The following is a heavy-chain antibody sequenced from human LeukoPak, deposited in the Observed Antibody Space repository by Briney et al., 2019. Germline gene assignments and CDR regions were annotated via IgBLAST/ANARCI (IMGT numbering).Heavy chain of an antibody. CDR2: IFYSGST. CDR1: GGSISSYY. V-gene: IGHV4-59*01. Sequence: SETLSLTCTVSGGSISSYYWNWIRQPPGKGREWIGFIFYSGSTNYNPSLKSRVTISVDTSKNQFSLKLSSVTAADTAVYYCARGADSSGYYSIFYFDYWGQGTLVTVSS. D-gene: IGHD3-22*01. J-gene: IGHJ4*02. CDR3: ARGADSSGYYSIFYFDY.